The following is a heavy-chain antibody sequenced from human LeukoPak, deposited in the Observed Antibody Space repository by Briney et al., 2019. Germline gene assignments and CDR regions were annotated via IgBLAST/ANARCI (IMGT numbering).Heavy chain of an antibody. CDR3: ARVIVATINWFDP. V-gene: IGHV4-30-4*01. D-gene: IGHD5-12*01. CDR2: IYSSGST. J-gene: IGHJ5*02. Sequence: SETLSLTCTVSGGSISSGDYYWSWIRQPPGKGLEWIGYIYSSGSTYYNPSLKSRVTISVDTSKNQFSLKLSSVTAADTAVYYCARVIVATINWFDPWGQGTLVTVSS. CDR1: GGSISSGDYY.